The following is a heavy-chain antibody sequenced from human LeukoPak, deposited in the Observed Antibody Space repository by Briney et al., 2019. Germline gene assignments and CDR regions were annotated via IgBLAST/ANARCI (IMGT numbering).Heavy chain of an antibody. CDR3: ARVKLSTGGSGSYHYYYYYYMDV. J-gene: IGHJ6*03. D-gene: IGHD3-10*01. CDR1: GGSISSRSYY. V-gene: IGHV4-39*07. Sequence: PSETLSLTCTVSGGSISSRSYYWGWIRQPPGKGLEWIGIIYTSGSTNYNPSLKSRVTISVDTSKNQFSLKLSSVTAADTAVYYCARVKLSTGGSGSYHYYYYYYMDVWGKGTTVTISS. CDR2: IYTSGST.